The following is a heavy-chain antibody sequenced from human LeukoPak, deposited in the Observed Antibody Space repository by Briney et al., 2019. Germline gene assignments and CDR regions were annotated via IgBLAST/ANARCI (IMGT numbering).Heavy chain of an antibody. CDR3: ARRYCSSTNCYSFDW. CDR1: GFTFSSYS. J-gene: IGHJ4*02. D-gene: IGHD2-2*02. Sequence: GGSLRLSCAASGFTFSSYSMNWVRQAPGKGLEWVSYISSSSSTIYYADSVKGRFTISRDNAKNSLYLQMNSLRAEDTAVYYCARRYCSSTNCYSFDWWGQGTLVTVSS. V-gene: IGHV3-48*04. CDR2: ISSSSSTI.